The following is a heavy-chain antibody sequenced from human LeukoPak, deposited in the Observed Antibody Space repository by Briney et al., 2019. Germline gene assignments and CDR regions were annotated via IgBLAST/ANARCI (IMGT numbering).Heavy chain of an antibody. Sequence: GASVTVSCKASGYTFTSYYMHWVRQAPGQGLEWMGIINPSGGSTSYAQKFQGRVTMTRDTSTSTVYMELSSLRSEDTAVYYCARVTVVTNRFDPWGQGTLVTVSS. J-gene: IGHJ5*02. CDR2: INPSGGST. D-gene: IGHD4-23*01. CDR3: ARVTVVTNRFDP. V-gene: IGHV1-46*01. CDR1: GYTFTSYY.